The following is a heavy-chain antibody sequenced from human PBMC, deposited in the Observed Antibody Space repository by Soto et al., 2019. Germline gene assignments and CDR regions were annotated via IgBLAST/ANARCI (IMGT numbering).Heavy chain of an antibody. V-gene: IGHV3-23*01. CDR2: ISGSDGST. CDR3: AKGPGMYSDFDC. D-gene: IGHD2-8*01. J-gene: IGHJ4*02. CDR1: GFTFSSYA. Sequence: EVQMLESGGGLVQPGGSLRLSCAASGFTFSSYAMSWVRQAPGKGLEWVSAISGSDGSTFYADSVKGRFTISRDDSKNTLYLQMNSLRAEDTAVYYCAKGPGMYSDFDCWGQGTLVNVSS.